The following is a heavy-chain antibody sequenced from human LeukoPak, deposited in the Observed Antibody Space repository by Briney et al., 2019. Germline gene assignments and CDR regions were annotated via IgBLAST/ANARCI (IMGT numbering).Heavy chain of an antibody. CDR3: ARRRRSGSPHDAFDI. V-gene: IGHV4-59*08. J-gene: IGHJ3*02. CDR2: IYYSGST. D-gene: IGHD1-26*01. CDR1: GGSISSYY. Sequence: PSETLSLTCTAPGGSISSYYWSWIRQPPGKGLEWIGYIYYSGSTNYNPSLKSRVTISVDTSKNQFSLKLSSVTAADTAVYYCARRRRSGSPHDAFDIWGQGTMVTVSS.